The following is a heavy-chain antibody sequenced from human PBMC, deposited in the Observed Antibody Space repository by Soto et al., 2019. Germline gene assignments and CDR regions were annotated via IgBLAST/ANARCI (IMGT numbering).Heavy chain of an antibody. CDR1: GVTFSGSA. J-gene: IGHJ5*02. CDR3: TRDPRNYYDSSGSAHWFDP. D-gene: IGHD3-22*01. V-gene: IGHV3-73*01. CDR2: TRSKHNSYAT. Sequence: GGAPRLSLAAPGVTFSGSALPWGRPGFGEGVGGGGRTRSKHNSYATAYAASVKGRFTISRDDSKNTAYLQMNSLKTEDTAVYYCTRDPRNYYDSSGSAHWFDPWGQGTLVTVSS.